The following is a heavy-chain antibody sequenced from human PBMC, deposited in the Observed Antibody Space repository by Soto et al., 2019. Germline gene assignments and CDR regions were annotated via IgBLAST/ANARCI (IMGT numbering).Heavy chain of an antibody. CDR1: GYSFTSYW. J-gene: IGHJ1*01. CDR3: ARLFLGYCSSTSCDKEYFQH. V-gene: IGHV5-51*01. D-gene: IGHD2-2*02. CDR2: IYPGDSDT. Sequence: PGESLRISCKGAGYSFTSYWIGWVRQMPGKGLEWMGIIYPGDSDTRYSPSFQGQVTISADKSISTAYLQWSSLKASDTAMYYCARLFLGYCSSTSCDKEYFQHWGQGTLVTVSS.